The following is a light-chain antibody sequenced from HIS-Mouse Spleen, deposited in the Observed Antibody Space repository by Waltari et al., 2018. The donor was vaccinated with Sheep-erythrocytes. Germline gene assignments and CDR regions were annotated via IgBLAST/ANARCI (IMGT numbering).Light chain of an antibody. CDR2: DVS. Sequence: QSALTQPRSVSGSPGQSVTISCTGTSSALGGYNYVSWYQQHPGKAPNLMIYDVSKRPSGVPDRFSGSKSGNTASLTISGLQAEDEADYYCCSYAGSYNHVFATGTKVTVL. J-gene: IGLJ1*01. CDR3: CSYAGSYNHV. V-gene: IGLV2-11*01. CDR1: SSALGGYNY.